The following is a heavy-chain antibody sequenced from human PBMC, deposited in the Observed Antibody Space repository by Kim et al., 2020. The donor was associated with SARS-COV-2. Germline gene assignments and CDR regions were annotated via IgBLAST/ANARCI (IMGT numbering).Heavy chain of an antibody. CDR3: AREGHSSSWVHYYYYYGMDV. D-gene: IGHD6-13*01. J-gene: IGHJ6*02. Sequence: SETLSLTCTVSGGSISSSSYYWGWIRQPPGKGLEWIGSIYYSGSTYYNPSLKSRVTISVDTSKNQFSLKLSSVTAADTAVYYCAREGHSSSWVHYYYYYGMDVWGQGTTVTVSS. CDR2: IYYSGST. V-gene: IGHV4-39*07. CDR1: GGSISSSSYY.